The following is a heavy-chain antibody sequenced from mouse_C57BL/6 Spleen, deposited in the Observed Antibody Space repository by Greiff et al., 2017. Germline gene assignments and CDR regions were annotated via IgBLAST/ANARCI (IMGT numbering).Heavy chain of an antibody. CDR2: INPSSGYT. CDR1: GYTFTSYT. J-gene: IGHJ4*01. Sequence: VQLQQSGAELARPGASVKMSCKASGYTFTSYTMHWVKQRPGQGLEWIGYINPSSGYTTYNQKFKDKATLTADKSSSTAYMQLSSLTSEDSAVYYCAREVYYAMDYWGQGTSVTVSS. CDR3: AREVYYAMDY. V-gene: IGHV1-4*01.